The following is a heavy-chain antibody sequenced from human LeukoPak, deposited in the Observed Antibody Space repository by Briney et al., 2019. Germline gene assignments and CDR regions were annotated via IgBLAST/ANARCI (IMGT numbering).Heavy chain of an antibody. D-gene: IGHD1-1*01. CDR2: IYSAEST. J-gene: IGHJ4*02. Sequence: GGSLRLSCAASGFTVSNTYMSWVRQAPGKGLEWVSAIYSAESTYYVDSVKGRFTISRDNSKNTLYLQMNSLRAGDTAVYYCARLHRRQMTSFDYWGQGTLITVSS. CDR1: GFTVSNTY. CDR3: ARLHRRQMTSFDY. V-gene: IGHV3-53*01.